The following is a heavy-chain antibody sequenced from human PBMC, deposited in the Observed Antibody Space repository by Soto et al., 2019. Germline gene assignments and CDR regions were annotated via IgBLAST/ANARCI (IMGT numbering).Heavy chain of an antibody. V-gene: IGHV3-23*01. CDR1: GFTFSSYA. CDR3: AKDLRMVTQKHYYYGMDV. D-gene: IGHD3-10*01. CDR2: ISGSGGST. Sequence: EVQLLESGGGLVQPGGSLRLSCAASGFTFSSYAMSWVRQAPGKGLEWVSAISGSGGSTYYADSVKGRFTISRDNSKNTLYLQMNSLRAEDTAVYYCAKDLRMVTQKHYYYGMDVWGQGTTVTVSS. J-gene: IGHJ6*02.